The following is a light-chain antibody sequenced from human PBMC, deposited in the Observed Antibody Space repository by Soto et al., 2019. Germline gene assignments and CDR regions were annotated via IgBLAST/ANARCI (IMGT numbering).Light chain of an antibody. Sequence: ESVLTQSPGTLSLSPGERVTLSCRASQSVSNTYLAWYQQKPGQAPRLLIYGASSRATGIPDRFSGSGSGTDFTLTMNRLEPEDFAVYYCQQCGTSPLTFGGGTKVEIK. CDR3: QQCGTSPLT. CDR2: GAS. J-gene: IGKJ4*01. V-gene: IGKV3-20*01. CDR1: QSVSNTY.